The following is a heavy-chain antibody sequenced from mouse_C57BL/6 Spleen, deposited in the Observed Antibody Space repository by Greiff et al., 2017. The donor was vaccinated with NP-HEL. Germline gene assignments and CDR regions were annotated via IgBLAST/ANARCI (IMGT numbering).Heavy chain of an antibody. CDR1: GYSITSGYY. V-gene: IGHV3-6*01. CDR2: ISYDGSN. Sequence: VQLKESGPGLVKPSQSLSLTCSVTGYSITSGYYWNWIRQFPGNKLEWMGYISYDGSNNYNPSLKNRISITRDTSKNQFFLKLNSVTTEDTATYYCARRGTFYAMDYWGQGTSVTVSS. CDR3: ARRGTFYAMDY. D-gene: IGHD2-14*01. J-gene: IGHJ4*01.